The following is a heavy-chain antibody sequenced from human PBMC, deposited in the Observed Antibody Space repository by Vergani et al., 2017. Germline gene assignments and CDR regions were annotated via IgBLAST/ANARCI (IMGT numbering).Heavy chain of an antibody. CDR2: ITPIFGTA. CDR3: ARMTHSSSWYWEAFDI. CDR1: GGTFSSYA. V-gene: IGHV1-69*01. J-gene: IGHJ3*02. Sequence: QVQLVQSGAEVKKPGSSVKVSCKASGGTFSSYAISWVRQAPGQGREWMGGITPIFGTANYAQKFQGRVTITADESTSTAYMELSNLRAEDTAVYYCARMTHSSSWYWEAFDIWGQGTMVTVSS. D-gene: IGHD6-13*01.